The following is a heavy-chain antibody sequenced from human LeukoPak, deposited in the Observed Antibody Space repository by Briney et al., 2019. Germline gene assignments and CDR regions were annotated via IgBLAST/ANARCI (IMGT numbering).Heavy chain of an antibody. V-gene: IGHV1-2*02. CDR3: ARWGDWARYAMDV. CDR1: GYTFTDYY. CDR2: INPNSGGT. D-gene: IGHD3-10*01. Sequence: ASVKVSCKASGYTFTDYYMHWVRQAPGQGLEWMGWINPNSGGTNHAQKSQGRVTMTRDTSTSTAYMELSRLRSDDTAVYYCARWGDWARYAMDVWGQGTTVTVSS. J-gene: IGHJ6*02.